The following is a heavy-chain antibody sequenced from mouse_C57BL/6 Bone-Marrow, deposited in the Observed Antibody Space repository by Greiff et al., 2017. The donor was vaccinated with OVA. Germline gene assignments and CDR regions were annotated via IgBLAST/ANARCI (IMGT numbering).Heavy chain of an antibody. CDR2: IYPGSGNT. CDR3: ARCTLIYCGIPYAMDY. CDR1: GYTFTDYY. D-gene: IGHD2-1*01. J-gene: IGHJ4*01. Sequence: QVQLKESGAELVRPGASVKLSCKASGYTFTDYYINWVKQRPGQGLEWIARIYPGSGNTYYNEKFKGKATLTAEKSSSTAYMQLSSLTSEDSAVYFCARCTLIYCGIPYAMDYWGQGTSVTVSS. V-gene: IGHV1-76*01.